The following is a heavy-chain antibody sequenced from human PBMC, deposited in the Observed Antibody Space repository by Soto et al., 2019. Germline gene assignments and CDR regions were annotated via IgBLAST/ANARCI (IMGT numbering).Heavy chain of an antibody. Sequence: ASVKVSCKASGYTFTSYDINWVRQATGQGLEWMGWMNPNSGNTGYAQKFQGRVTMTRNTSISTAYMELSSLRSEDTAVYYCARQYYGDADLDYWGQGTLVTVSS. V-gene: IGHV1-8*01. D-gene: IGHD4-17*01. CDR2: MNPNSGNT. CDR3: ARQYYGDADLDY. CDR1: GYTFTSYD. J-gene: IGHJ4*02.